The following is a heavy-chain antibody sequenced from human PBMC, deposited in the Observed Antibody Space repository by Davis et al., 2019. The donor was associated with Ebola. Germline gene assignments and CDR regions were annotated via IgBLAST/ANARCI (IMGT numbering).Heavy chain of an antibody. CDR3: ARAVGSSTSWFDP. Sequence: MPSETLSLTFAVYGGSSSGYYWSWIRQPPGKGLEWIGEINHSGSTNYNPSLKSRVTISVDTSKNQFSLKLSSVTAADTAVYYCARAVGSSTSWFDPWGQGTLVTVSS. J-gene: IGHJ5*02. V-gene: IGHV4-34*01. CDR2: INHSGST. CDR1: GGSSSGYY. D-gene: IGHD2-2*01.